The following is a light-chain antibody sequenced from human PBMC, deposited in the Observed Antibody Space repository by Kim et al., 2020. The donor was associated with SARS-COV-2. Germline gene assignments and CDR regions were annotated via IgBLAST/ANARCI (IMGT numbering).Light chain of an antibody. CDR2: KAS. CDR1: QSIASW. J-gene: IGKJ2*01. Sequence: DIQMTQSPSTLSASVGDRVTLTCRASQSIASWLAWYQQKPGKAPKLLIYKASSLESGVPSRFSGSGSGTEFTLTISRLQPDDFGTYYCQQYNGYPFTFGQGTKLEI. V-gene: IGKV1-5*03. CDR3: QQYNGYPFT.